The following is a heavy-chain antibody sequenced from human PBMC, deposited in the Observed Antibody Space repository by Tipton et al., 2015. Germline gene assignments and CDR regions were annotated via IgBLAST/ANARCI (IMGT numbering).Heavy chain of an antibody. Sequence: TLSLTCAVSGGSISSTNWWSWVRQPPGKGLEWIGEISQRGNTIYNPSLKSRVTISADKSKNQFSLNLKPVTAADTAVYYCARRCGADCYWGYYFDHWGQGTLVNVSS. CDR1: GGSISSTNW. V-gene: IGHV4-4*02. CDR3: ARRCGADCYWGYYFDH. D-gene: IGHD2-21*01. J-gene: IGHJ4*02. CDR2: ISQRGNT.